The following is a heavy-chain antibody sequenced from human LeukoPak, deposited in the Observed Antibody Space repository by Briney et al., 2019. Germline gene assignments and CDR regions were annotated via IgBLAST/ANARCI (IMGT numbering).Heavy chain of an antibody. D-gene: IGHD4-17*01. CDR3: ARQTMTTADAIDI. CDR2: IYYSGSTDYSGST. J-gene: IGHJ3*02. Sequence: NPSETLSLTCTVSGGSISSHFWSWIRQPPGKGLEWIAYIYYSGSTDYSGSTDYNPSLKSRVTISVDTSKKQFSLKLSSVTAGDTAVYYCARQTMTTADAIDIWGQGTMVTVSS. CDR1: GGSISSHF. V-gene: IGHV4-59*08.